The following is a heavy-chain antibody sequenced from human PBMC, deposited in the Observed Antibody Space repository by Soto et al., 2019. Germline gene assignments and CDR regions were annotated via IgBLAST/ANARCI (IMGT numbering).Heavy chain of an antibody. CDR1: GFTFSSYG. Sequence: GGSLRLSCAASGFTFSSYGMHWVRQAPGKGLEWVAVIWYDGSNKYYADSVKGRFTISRDNSKNTLYLQMNSLRAEDTAVYYCARDRIAAAGTSGWFDPWGQGTLVTVS. V-gene: IGHV3-33*01. CDR2: IWYDGSNK. J-gene: IGHJ5*02. D-gene: IGHD6-13*01. CDR3: ARDRIAAAGTSGWFDP.